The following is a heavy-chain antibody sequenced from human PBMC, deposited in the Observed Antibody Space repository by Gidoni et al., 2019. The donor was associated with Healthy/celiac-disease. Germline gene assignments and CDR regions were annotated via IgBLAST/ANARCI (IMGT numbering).Heavy chain of an antibody. D-gene: IGHD3-3*01. CDR2: ISGSGGSV. J-gene: IGHJ4*02. CDR3: AKVQVGINYDFWSGYDDY. Sequence: EVQMLESGGGLVQPGGSLRLSCAASGFTFSSYAMNWVRQAPGKGLEWVSGISGSGGSVYYADSVKGRFTISRDNSKNTLYLQMNSLRAEDTAVYYCAKVQVGINYDFWSGYDDYWGQGTLVTVSS. V-gene: IGHV3-23*01. CDR1: GFTFSSYA.